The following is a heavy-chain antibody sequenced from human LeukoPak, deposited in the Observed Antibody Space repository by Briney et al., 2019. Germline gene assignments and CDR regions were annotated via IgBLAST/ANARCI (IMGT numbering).Heavy chain of an antibody. J-gene: IGHJ3*02. Sequence: GGSLRLSCAASGFTFSSYGMHWVRQAPGKGLEWVAVIWYDGSNKYYADSVKGRFTISRDNSKNTLYLQMNSLRAEDTAVYYCAKGGRYSYGHQSASDIWGQGTMVTVSS. D-gene: IGHD5-18*01. V-gene: IGHV3-33*06. CDR2: IWYDGSNK. CDR1: GFTFSSYG. CDR3: AKGGRYSYGHQSASDI.